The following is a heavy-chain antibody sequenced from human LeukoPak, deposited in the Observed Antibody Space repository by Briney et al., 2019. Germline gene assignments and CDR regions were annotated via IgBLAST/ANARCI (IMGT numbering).Heavy chain of an antibody. J-gene: IGHJ4*02. Sequence: GGSLRLSCAASGYTFSNYSINWVRQAPGKGLEWVSSISVRSNYIYYADSVRGRFSISRDDARDSLYLQMNSLRAEDTAVYYCVRLRRNSDTSGYYYYYDYWGQGTLVTVSS. D-gene: IGHD3-22*01. V-gene: IGHV3-21*01. CDR3: VRLRRNSDTSGYYYYYDY. CDR1: GYTFSNYS. CDR2: ISVRSNYI.